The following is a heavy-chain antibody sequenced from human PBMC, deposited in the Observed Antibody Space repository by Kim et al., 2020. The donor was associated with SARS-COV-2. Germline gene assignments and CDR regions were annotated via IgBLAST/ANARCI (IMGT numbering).Heavy chain of an antibody. J-gene: IGHJ1*01. CDR1: GGSIRSGGYY. CDR2: ILYSGST. D-gene: IGHD2-15*01. CDR3: ARGTIVAYDD. V-gene: IGHV4-31*03. Sequence: SETLSLTCTVSGGSIRSGGYYWSWIRQRPGKGLEWIGYILYSGSTYYTPSLKSRVSISADTSKNRFSLMLRSVSAAATAVYYCARGTIVAYDDGGQGTL.